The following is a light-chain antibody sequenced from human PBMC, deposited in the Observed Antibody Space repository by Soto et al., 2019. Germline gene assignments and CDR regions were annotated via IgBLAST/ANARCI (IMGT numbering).Light chain of an antibody. Sequence: EIVLTQSPATLSLSPGERATLSCRASQSVSSYLAWYQQKPGQAPRLLIYDASNRATGIPARFSGSGSGTDFTLTISSLEPEDFAFYYCQQRNHWPSFGQGTRLEIK. CDR3: QQRNHWPS. V-gene: IGKV3-11*01. CDR2: DAS. J-gene: IGKJ5*01. CDR1: QSVSSY.